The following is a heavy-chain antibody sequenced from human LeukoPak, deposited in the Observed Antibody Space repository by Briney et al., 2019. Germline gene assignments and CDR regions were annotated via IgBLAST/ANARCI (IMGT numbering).Heavy chain of an antibody. D-gene: IGHD3-3*01. Sequence: GGSLRLSCAASGFTFSSYGMHWVRQAPGKGLEWVAVISYDGSNKYYADSVKGRFTISRDNAKNSLYLQMNSLRAEDTAVYYCASGSTYYDFWSGSSGEDFDYWGQGTLVTVSS. CDR1: GFTFSSYG. J-gene: IGHJ4*02. V-gene: IGHV3-30*03. CDR2: ISYDGSNK. CDR3: ASGSTYYDFWSGSSGEDFDY.